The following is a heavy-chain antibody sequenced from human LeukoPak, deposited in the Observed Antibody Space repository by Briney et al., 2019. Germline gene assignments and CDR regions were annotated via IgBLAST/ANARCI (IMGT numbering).Heavy chain of an antibody. D-gene: IGHD5-24*01. V-gene: IGHV3-30-3*01. CDR1: GFTFRTYA. J-gene: IGHJ4*02. CDR3: ARDLKTDGYNYDYFYY. CDR2: ISYDGSNE. Sequence: PGGSLRLSCAASGFTFRTYAMHWVRQAPGKGLEWVAVISYDGSNEHYADDSVKGRFTISRDNSKNTLYLQMNSLRAEDTAVYYCARDLKTDGYNYDYFYYWGQGTLVTVSS.